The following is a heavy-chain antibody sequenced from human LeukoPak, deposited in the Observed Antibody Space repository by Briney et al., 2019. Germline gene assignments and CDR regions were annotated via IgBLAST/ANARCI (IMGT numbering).Heavy chain of an antibody. CDR2: INRSGST. CDR3: ARGIRSSSVGLDY. V-gene: IGHV4-34*01. Sequence: SETLSLTCAVYGGSFSGYYWSWIRQPPGKGLEWIGEINRSGSTNYNPSLKSRVTISVDTSKNQFSLKLSSVTAADTAVYYCARGIRSSSVGLDYWGQGTLVTVSS. CDR1: GGSFSGYY. D-gene: IGHD6-6*01. J-gene: IGHJ4*02.